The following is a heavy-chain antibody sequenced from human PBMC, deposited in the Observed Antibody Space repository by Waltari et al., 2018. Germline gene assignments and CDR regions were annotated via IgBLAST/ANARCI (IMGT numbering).Heavy chain of an antibody. Sequence: QVQLVESGGGVVQPGRSLRLSCAASGFTFSRHAMHWVRQAPGKGREWVAVRSYDGSNKYYDDSVKGRFTISRDNSKNTLYLQMNSLRAEDTAVYYCARDGPYSSGWLFDYWGQGTLVTVSS. CDR2: RSYDGSNK. CDR1: GFTFSRHA. J-gene: IGHJ4*02. V-gene: IGHV3-30-3*01. D-gene: IGHD6-19*01. CDR3: ARDGPYSSGWLFDY.